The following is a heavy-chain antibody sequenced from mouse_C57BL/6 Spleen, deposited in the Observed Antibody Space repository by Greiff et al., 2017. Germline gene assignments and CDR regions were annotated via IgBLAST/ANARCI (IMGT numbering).Heavy chain of an antibody. CDR2: IFPGSGST. CDR1: GYTFTDYY. Sequence: QVQLKESGPELVKPGASVKISCKASGYTFTDYYINWVKQRPGQGLEWIGWIFPGSGSTYYNEKFKGKATLTVDKSSSTAYMLLSSLTSEDSAVYFGARGASQLRLRWFAYWGQGTLVTVSA. J-gene: IGHJ3*01. V-gene: IGHV1-75*01. CDR3: ARGASQLRLRWFAY. D-gene: IGHD3-2*02.